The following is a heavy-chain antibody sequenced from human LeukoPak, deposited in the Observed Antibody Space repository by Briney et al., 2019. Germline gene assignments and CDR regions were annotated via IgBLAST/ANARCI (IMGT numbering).Heavy chain of an antibody. Sequence: SGTLSLTCAVYGVSFSGYYWSWIRQPPGKGLVWIGEINHSGSTNYNPSLKSRVTISVDTSKNQFSLKLSSVTAADTAVYYCASGGRKYQLPPGRDYWGEGTLVTVSS. J-gene: IGHJ4*02. V-gene: IGHV4-34*01. CDR2: INHSGST. CDR3: ASGGRKYQLPPGRDY. CDR1: GVSFSGYY. D-gene: IGHD2-2*01.